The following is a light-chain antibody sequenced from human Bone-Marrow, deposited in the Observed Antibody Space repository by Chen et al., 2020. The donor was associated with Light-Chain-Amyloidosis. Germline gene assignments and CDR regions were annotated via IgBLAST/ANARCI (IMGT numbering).Light chain of an antibody. CDR3: CSYAGSYTRV. CDR1: SSVVGAYNY. CDR2: DIR. J-gene: IGLJ1*01. V-gene: IGLV2-11*01. Sequence: QSALTQPRSVSGSPGQSVTISCPGTSSVVGAYNYVSWYQQHQGKAPKLIIYDIRGRPSGVPDLFSCSWSGHTASLAISGLQAEDEADYYCCSYAGSYTRVFGTGTTVTVL.